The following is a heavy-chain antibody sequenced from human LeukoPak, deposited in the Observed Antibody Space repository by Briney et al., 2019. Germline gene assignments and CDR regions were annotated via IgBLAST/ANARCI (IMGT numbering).Heavy chain of an antibody. CDR1: GFTFSSYG. Sequence: GGSLRLSCAASGFTFSSYGMHWVRQAPGKGLEWVAVIWYDGSNKYYADSVKGRFTISRDNSKNTLYLQMNSLRAEDTAVYYCAKNHNSRTYYYDSSGYYYFDYWGQGTLVTVSS. J-gene: IGHJ4*02. CDR2: IWYDGSNK. V-gene: IGHV3-33*06. D-gene: IGHD3-22*01. CDR3: AKNHNSRTYYYDSSGYYYFDY.